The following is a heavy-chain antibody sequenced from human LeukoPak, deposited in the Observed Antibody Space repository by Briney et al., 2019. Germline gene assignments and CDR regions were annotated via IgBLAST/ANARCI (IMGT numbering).Heavy chain of an antibody. Sequence: SETLSLTCTVSGGSISNYFWSWIRQPPGKGRECIGYIFYSGSTNYNPSLKSRVTISLDTSKNQFSLKLSSVTAADTAVYYCARGEPHIVVVTATTSFDYWGQGTLVTVSS. CDR3: ARGEPHIVVVTATTSFDY. CDR2: IFYSGST. V-gene: IGHV4-59*12. J-gene: IGHJ4*02. CDR1: GGSISNYF. D-gene: IGHD2-21*02.